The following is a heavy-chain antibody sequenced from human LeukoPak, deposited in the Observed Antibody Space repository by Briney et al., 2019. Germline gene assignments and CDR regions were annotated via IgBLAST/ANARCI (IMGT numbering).Heavy chain of an antibody. CDR1: GFFFSSYG. Sequence: PGGSLRLSCEASGFFFSSYGMQWVRQAPGKGLEWVALIWYDGTNKYYADSVKGRFTISRDNAKNSLYLQMNSLRAEDTAVYYCARDGSGYIAAAGYYFDYWGQGTLVTVSS. CDR3: ARDGSGYIAAAGYYFDY. V-gene: IGHV3-33*01. J-gene: IGHJ4*02. D-gene: IGHD6-13*01. CDR2: IWYDGTNK.